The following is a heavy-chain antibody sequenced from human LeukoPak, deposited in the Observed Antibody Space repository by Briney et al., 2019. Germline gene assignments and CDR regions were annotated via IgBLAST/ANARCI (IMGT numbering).Heavy chain of an antibody. CDR1: GYTFTGYY. CDR3: ARGGQLGYSGNYFHY. CDR2: INPNSGVT. V-gene: IGHV1-2*02. J-gene: IGHJ4*02. D-gene: IGHD1-26*01. Sequence: ASVKVSCKASGYTFTGYYMYWVRQAPGQGLEWMGWINPNSGVTEYVQNFQGRVTMTRDTYISTAYMELSRLRSDDTAVYYCARGGQLGYSGNYFHYWGQGTLVTVSS.